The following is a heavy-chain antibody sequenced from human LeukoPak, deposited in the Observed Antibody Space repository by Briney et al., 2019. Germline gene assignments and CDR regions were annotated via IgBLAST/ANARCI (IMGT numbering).Heavy chain of an antibody. J-gene: IGHJ3*02. D-gene: IGHD5-12*01. CDR2: ISGSGGST. Sequence: GGSLRLSCAASGFTFSNYAMSWVRQAPGKGLEWVSAISGSGGSTYYADSVKGRFTISRDNSKNTLYLQMNSLRAEDTAVYYCAKVGVATTTGRAFDIWGQGTMVTVSS. CDR3: AKVGVATTTGRAFDI. CDR1: GFTFSNYA. V-gene: IGHV3-23*01.